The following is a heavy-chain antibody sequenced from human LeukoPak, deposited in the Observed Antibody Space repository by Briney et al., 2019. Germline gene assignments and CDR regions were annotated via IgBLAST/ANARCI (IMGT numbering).Heavy chain of an antibody. CDR2: ISTSGST. CDR3: ARGEMATITVFDY. V-gene: IGHV4-4*07. CDR1: GGSISSYY. J-gene: IGHJ4*02. D-gene: IGHD5-24*01. Sequence: KPSETLSLTCTVSGGSISSYYWSWIRQPAGKGLEWIGRISTSGSTNYKSSLKSRVTMSVDTSKNQFSLNLTSVTAADTAMYYCARGEMATITVFDYWGQGTLVTVSS.